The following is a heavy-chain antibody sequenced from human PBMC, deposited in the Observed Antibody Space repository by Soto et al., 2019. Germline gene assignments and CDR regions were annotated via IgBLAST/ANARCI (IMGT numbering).Heavy chain of an antibody. D-gene: IGHD6-19*01. CDR1: GGSFSGYY. Sequence: SETLSLTCAVYGGSFSGYYWSWIRQPPGKGLEWIGEINHSGSTNYNPSLKSRVTISVDTSKNQFSLKLSSVTAADTAVYYCARSPYSSGWYAYWGQGTLVTVSS. CDR2: INHSGST. V-gene: IGHV4-34*01. J-gene: IGHJ4*02. CDR3: ARSPYSSGWYAY.